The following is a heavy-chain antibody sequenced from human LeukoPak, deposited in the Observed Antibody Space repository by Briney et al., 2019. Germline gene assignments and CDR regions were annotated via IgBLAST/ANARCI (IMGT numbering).Heavy chain of an antibody. Sequence: SETLSLTCTVSGGSISSGGYYWSWIRQHPGKGLEWIGYIYYSGSTYYNPSLKSRVTISVDTSKNQFSLKLSSVTAADTAVYYCARDHYGDYAWFDPWGQGTLVTVSS. CDR2: IYYSGST. V-gene: IGHV4-31*03. J-gene: IGHJ5*02. CDR1: GGSISSGGYY. D-gene: IGHD4-17*01. CDR3: ARDHYGDYAWFDP.